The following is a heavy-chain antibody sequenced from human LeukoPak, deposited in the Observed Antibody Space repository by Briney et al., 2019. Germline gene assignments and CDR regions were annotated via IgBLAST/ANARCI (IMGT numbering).Heavy chain of an antibody. CDR3: ARVESDWFDP. Sequence: SETLSLTCAVYGGSFSGYYWSWIRQPPGKGLEWIGEINHSGSTYYNPSLKSRVTISVDTSKNQFSLKLSSVTAADTAVYYCARVESDWFDPWGQGTLVTVSS. J-gene: IGHJ5*02. CDR2: INHSGST. D-gene: IGHD1-1*01. V-gene: IGHV4-34*01. CDR1: GGSFSGYY.